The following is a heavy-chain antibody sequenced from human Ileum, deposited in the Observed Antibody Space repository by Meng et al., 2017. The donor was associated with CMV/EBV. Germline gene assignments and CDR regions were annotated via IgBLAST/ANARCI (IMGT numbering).Heavy chain of an antibody. D-gene: IGHD6-19*01. J-gene: IGHJ4*02. CDR2: INSDGRNT. CDR1: GFTFSTYW. V-gene: IGHV3-74*01. CDR3: AHSVAVAG. Sequence: LDSGGDLVQAGGSLRLSCAASGFTFSTYWMHWVRQAPGKGLVWVARINSDGRNTNYAESVKGRFTISRDNAKNTLFLQMNSLRAEDTAVYYCAHSVAVAGWGQGTLVTVFS.